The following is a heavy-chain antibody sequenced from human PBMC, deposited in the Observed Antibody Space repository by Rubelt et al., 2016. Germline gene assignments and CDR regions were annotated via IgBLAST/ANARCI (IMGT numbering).Heavy chain of an antibody. CDR2: IKQDGSGE. V-gene: IGHV3-7*03. CDR3: ARDLGSGRDY. D-gene: IGHD2-15*01. J-gene: IGHJ4*02. Sequence: ANIKQDGSGEYYVDSVKGRFNISRDNAKNSLYLQMNSLRAEDTAMYYCARDLGSGRDYWGQGTLVTVSS.